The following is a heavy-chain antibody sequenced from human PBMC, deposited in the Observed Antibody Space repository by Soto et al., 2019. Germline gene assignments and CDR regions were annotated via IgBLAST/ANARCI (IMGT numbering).Heavy chain of an antibody. CDR3: ARGGSYYNYYYGMDV. J-gene: IGHJ6*02. D-gene: IGHD1-26*01. CDR1: GGSISSSNW. V-gene: IGHV4-4*02. Sequence: SETLSLTCAVSGGSISSSNWCSWVRQPPGKGLEWIGEIYHSGSTNYNPSLKSRVTISVDKSKNQFSLKLSSVTAADTAVYYCARGGSYYNYYYGMDVWGQGTTVTVSS. CDR2: IYHSGST.